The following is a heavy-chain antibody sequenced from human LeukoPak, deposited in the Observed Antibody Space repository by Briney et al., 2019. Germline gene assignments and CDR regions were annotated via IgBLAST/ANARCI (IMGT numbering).Heavy chain of an antibody. CDR3: ARDITWFGELLPSGMDV. J-gene: IGHJ6*02. CDR1: GYTFTGYY. CDR2: INPSGGST. D-gene: IGHD3-10*01. V-gene: IGHV1-46*01. Sequence: ASVKVSCKASGYTFTGYYMHWVRQAPGQGLEWMGIINPSGGSTSYAQKFQGRVTMTRDTSTSTVYMELSSLRPEDTAVYYCARDITWFGELLPSGMDVWGQGTTVTVSS.